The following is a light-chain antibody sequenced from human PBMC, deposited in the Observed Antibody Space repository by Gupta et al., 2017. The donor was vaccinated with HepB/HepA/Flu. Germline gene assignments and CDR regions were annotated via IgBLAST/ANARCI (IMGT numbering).Light chain of an antibody. J-gene: IGKJ1*01. CDR3: QTYNSGSWT. V-gene: IGKV1-27*01. CDR2: AAS. Sequence: DIQMTQSPSSPSASVGDRVTITCRASQGISSYLAWYQQKPGKVPKLLIYAASTLQSGVPSRFSGSGSGTDFTLTISSLQPEDVATYFCQTYNSGSWTFGQGTKVEI. CDR1: QGISSY.